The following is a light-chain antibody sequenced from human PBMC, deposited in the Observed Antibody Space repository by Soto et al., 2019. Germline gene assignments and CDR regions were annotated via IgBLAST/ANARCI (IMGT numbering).Light chain of an antibody. CDR3: QQYNNWPLT. CDR1: QSVNRN. J-gene: IGKJ4*01. V-gene: IGKV3-15*01. CDR2: DAS. Sequence: PGARATLSCTASQSVNRNLAWYQQKPGQTPRLLIYDASSRATGIPARFSGSGCGTDFTLTISSLQSEDFAVYYCQQYNNWPLTFGGGTNVEIK.